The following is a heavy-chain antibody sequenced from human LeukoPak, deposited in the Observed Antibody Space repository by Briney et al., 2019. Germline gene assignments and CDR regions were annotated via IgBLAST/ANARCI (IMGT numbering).Heavy chain of an antibody. D-gene: IGHD6-19*01. CDR1: GFTFSSYW. V-gene: IGHV3-23*01. Sequence: GGSLRLSCAASGFTFSSYWMSWVRQAPGKGLEWVSVISGSGGSTYYADSVKGRFTISRDNSKNTLYLQMDSLRVEDTAVYYCAKDDGGSSGWYPDSWGQGTLVTVSS. J-gene: IGHJ4*02. CDR3: AKDDGGSSGWYPDS. CDR2: ISGSGGST.